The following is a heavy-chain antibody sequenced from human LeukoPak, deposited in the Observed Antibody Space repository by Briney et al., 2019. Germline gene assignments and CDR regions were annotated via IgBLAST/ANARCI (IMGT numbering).Heavy chain of an antibody. CDR3: AREGRHRAFEI. CDR1: GGSITSYY. Sequence: SETLSLTCTVSGGSITSYYWSWIRQPPGKGLEWIGYIYYSGNTNYNPSLKSRVTISVDTSKNQFSLKLSSVTAADTALYYCAREGRHRAFEIWGQGTMVTVSS. J-gene: IGHJ3*02. CDR2: IYYSGNT. V-gene: IGHV4-59*01.